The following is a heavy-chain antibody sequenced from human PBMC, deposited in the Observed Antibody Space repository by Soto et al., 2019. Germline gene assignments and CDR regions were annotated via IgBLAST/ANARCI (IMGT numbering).Heavy chain of an antibody. J-gene: IGHJ6*02. Sequence: QVQLQESGPGLVKPSQTLSLTCTVSGGSISSGGYYWSWIRQHPGKGLEWIGYIYYRGSTYYNPSLRSRVTISVDTSKNQFSLKLSSVTAADTAGYYCARAYYYDSSGYYPYYYYYYGMDVWGQGTTVTVSS. CDR2: IYYRGST. V-gene: IGHV4-31*03. D-gene: IGHD3-22*01. CDR1: GGSISSGGYY. CDR3: ARAYYYDSSGYYPYYYYYYGMDV.